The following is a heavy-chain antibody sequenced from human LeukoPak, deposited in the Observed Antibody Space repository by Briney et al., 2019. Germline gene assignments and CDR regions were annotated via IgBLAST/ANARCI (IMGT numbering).Heavy chain of an antibody. V-gene: IGHV4-39*01. CDR2: IYYSGST. CDR3: ARGPTRQYYDILTGYYGNYYYYYMDV. Sequence: SETLSLTCTVSGGSISSCSYYWGWIRQPPGKGLEWIGSIYYSGSTYYNPSLKSRVTISVDTSKNQFSLKLSSVTAADTAVYYCARGPTRQYYDILTGYYGNYYYYYMDVWGKGTTVTISS. J-gene: IGHJ6*03. CDR1: GGSISSCSYY. D-gene: IGHD3-9*01.